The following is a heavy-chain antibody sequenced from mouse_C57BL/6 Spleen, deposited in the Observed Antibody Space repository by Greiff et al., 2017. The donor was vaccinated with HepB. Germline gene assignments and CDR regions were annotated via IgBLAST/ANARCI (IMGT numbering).Heavy chain of an antibody. CDR3: TRRYYGRGYFDV. Sequence: QVQLQQPGAELVMPGASVKLSCKASGYTFTSYWMHWVKQRPGQGLEWIGEIDPSDSYTNYNQKFKGKSTLTVDKSSSTAYMQLSSLTSEDSAVYYWTRRYYGRGYFDVWGTGTTVTVSS. D-gene: IGHD1-1*01. J-gene: IGHJ1*03. CDR1: GYTFTSYW. CDR2: IDPSDSYT. V-gene: IGHV1-69*01.